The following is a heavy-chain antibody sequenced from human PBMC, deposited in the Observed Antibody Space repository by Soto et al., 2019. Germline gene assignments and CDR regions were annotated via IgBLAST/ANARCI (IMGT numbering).Heavy chain of an antibody. CDR3: ARSSQQLDFDY. CDR1: GFTFSSYE. CDR2: ISSSGSTI. Sequence: EVQLVESGGGLVQPGGSLRLSCAASGFTFSSYEMNWVRQAPGKGLEWVSYISSSGSTIYYADSVKGRFTISRDNAKNSLYLQMNSLRAEDTAVYYCARSSQQLDFDYWGQGTLVTVSS. J-gene: IGHJ4*02. D-gene: IGHD6-13*01. V-gene: IGHV3-48*03.